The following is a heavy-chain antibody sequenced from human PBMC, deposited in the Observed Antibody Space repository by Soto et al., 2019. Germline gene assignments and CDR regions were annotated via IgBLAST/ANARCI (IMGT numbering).Heavy chain of an antibody. CDR1: GYSFTSYW. CDR2: IDPSDSYT. Sequence: GESLKISCKGSGYSFTSYWISWVRQMPGKGLEWMGRIDPSDSYTNYSPSFQGHVTISADKSISTAYLQWSSLKASDTAMYYCARDADCTNGVCYTESPYYYYGMDVWGQGTTVTVSS. CDR3: ARDADCTNGVCYTESPYYYYGMDV. D-gene: IGHD2-8*01. V-gene: IGHV5-10-1*01. J-gene: IGHJ6*02.